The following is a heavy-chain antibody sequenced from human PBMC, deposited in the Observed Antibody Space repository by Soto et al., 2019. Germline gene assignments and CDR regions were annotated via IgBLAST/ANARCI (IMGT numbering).Heavy chain of an antibody. CDR2: IYHSGST. Sequence: SETLSLTCAVSGYSISSGYFWGWIRQPPGKGLEWIGSIYHSGSTYYNPSLKSRVTISVDTSKNQFSLKLSSVTAADTAVYYCARSTYYYDSSGYYRGYYFDYWGQGTMVTVSS. CDR1: GYSISSGYF. V-gene: IGHV4-38-2*01. D-gene: IGHD3-22*01. CDR3: ARSTYYYDSSGYYRGYYFDY. J-gene: IGHJ4*02.